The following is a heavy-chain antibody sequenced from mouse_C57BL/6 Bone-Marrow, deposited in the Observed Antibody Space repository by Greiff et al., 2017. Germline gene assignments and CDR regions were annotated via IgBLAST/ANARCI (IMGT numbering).Heavy chain of an antibody. CDR3: ARKRHYYGSSFYYAMDY. D-gene: IGHD1-1*01. CDR2: IYPGDGDT. CDR1: GYAFSSSW. Sequence: QVQLQQSGPELVKPGASVKISCKASGYAFSSSWMNWVKQRPGKGLEWIGRIYPGDGDTNYNGKFKGKATLTADKSSSTAYMQLSSLTSEDSAVYFCARKRHYYGSSFYYAMDYWGQGTSVTVSS. V-gene: IGHV1-82*01. J-gene: IGHJ4*01.